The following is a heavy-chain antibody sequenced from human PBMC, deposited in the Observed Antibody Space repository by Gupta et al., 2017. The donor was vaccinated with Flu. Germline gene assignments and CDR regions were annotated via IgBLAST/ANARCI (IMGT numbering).Heavy chain of an antibody. CDR1: GFTFSTYG. CDR3: AKDLRLELHSVEWALYALDV. Sequence: QVQLMESGGGVVQPGRSLRLSCAASGFTFSTYGMHWVRPAPGQGLEWVALISYDGSDIYYGESVKGRFTISRDNSKNTVYMQMNSLRGEDTAVYFCAKDLRLELHSVEWALYALDVWGHGTTVTVSS. J-gene: IGHJ6*02. D-gene: IGHD3-3*01. V-gene: IGHV3-30*18. CDR2: ISYDGSDI.